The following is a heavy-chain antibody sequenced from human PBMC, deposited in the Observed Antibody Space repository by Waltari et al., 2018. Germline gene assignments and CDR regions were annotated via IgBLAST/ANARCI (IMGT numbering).Heavy chain of an antibody. CDR3: AKTATPIRGEVGPPLFDA. J-gene: IGHJ4*02. CDR2: ISGSGAGT. D-gene: IGHD1-26*01. Sequence: EVQLVESGGGVREPGDSLRVSCIGSGFTFDRYAVTWVRQAPGGGLEWVSGISGSGAGTFYADSVQGRFNISRDNSKNTLYLQMNNLRVEDTAVYYCAKTATPIRGEVGPPLFDAWGQGVRVTVSS. V-gene: IGHV3-23*04. CDR1: GFTFDRYA.